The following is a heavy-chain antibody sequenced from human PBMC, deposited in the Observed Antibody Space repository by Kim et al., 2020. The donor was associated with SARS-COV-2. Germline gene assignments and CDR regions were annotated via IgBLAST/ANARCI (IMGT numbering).Heavy chain of an antibody. CDR3: ARDAHGDDYGDYFDS. J-gene: IGHJ4*02. V-gene: IGHV3-33*08. Sequence: GGSLRLSCAASGSTLGSSGMHWVRQAPGKGLVWVAGICCDGSNKYYADSVKGRFTISRDNSKNTLYLQMNSLRAEDTAVYYCARDAHGDDYGDYFDSWGQGTLVTLSS. CDR2: ICCDGSNK. CDR1: GSTLGSSG. D-gene: IGHD4-17*01.